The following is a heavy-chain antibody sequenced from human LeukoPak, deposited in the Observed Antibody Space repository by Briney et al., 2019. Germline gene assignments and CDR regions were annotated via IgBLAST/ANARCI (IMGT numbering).Heavy chain of an antibody. V-gene: IGHV1-18*01. CDR3: ARFPLPDPDYYYYYMDV. CDR1: GYTFTSYG. CDR2: ISAYNGNT. D-gene: IGHD1-14*01. J-gene: IGHJ6*03. Sequence: GASVKVSCKASGYTFTSYGISWVRQAPGQGLEWMGWISAYNGNTNYAQKLQGRVTMTTDTSTSTAYMELRSLRSDDTAVYYCARFPLPDPDYYYYYMDVWGKGTTVTVSS.